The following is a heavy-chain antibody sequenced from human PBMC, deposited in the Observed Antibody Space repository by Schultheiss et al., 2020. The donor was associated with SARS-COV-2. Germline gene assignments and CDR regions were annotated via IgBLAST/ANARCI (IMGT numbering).Heavy chain of an antibody. D-gene: IGHD5-12*01. CDR3: ARSGRGYGGGYGMDV. CDR1: GGSISSYY. CDR2: IYYSGST. Sequence: GSLRLSCTVSGGSISSYYWSWIRQPPGKGLEWIGYIYYSGSTNYNPSLKSRVTISVDTSKNQFSLKLSSVTAADTAVYYCARSGRGYGGGYGMDVWGQGTTVTVSS. J-gene: IGHJ6*02. V-gene: IGHV4-59*08.